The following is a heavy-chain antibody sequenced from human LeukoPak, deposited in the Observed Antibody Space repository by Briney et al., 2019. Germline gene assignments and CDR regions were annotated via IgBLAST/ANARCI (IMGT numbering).Heavy chain of an antibody. Sequence: SETLSLTCNVSGGSITSSRYYWGWIRQPPGKGLEWVGSIYHSGSPYFNPSLKTRIAISVDTSKNQFSLSLSSVTAADTAVYYRASFVSGASARSYFDDWGQGTLVIVSS. V-gene: IGHV4-39*01. J-gene: IGHJ4*02. CDR2: IYHSGSP. CDR3: ASFVSGASARSYFDD. CDR1: GGSITSSRYY. D-gene: IGHD1-26*01.